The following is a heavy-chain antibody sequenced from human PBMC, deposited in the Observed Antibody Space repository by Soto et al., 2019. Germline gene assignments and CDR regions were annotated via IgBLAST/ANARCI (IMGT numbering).Heavy chain of an antibody. Sequence: QVQLQESGPGLVKPSETLSLTCTVSGGSISSYYWSWIRQPPGKGLEWIGYIYYSGSTNYNPSLKTRVTISVATSKTQFSLKLSSVTAADTAVYYCAALGYTTTFDYWGQGTLVTVSS. CDR2: IYYSGST. D-gene: IGHD5-12*01. CDR3: AALGYTTTFDY. J-gene: IGHJ4*02. CDR1: GGSISSYY. V-gene: IGHV4-59*01.